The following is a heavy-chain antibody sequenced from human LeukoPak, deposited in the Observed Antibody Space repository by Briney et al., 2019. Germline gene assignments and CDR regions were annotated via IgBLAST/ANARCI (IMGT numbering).Heavy chain of an antibody. V-gene: IGHV4-4*07. CDR2: IYTSGST. CDR1: GGSISSYY. D-gene: IGHD2-2*01. CDR3: AREIVVAPAASVWFDP. Sequence: PSETLSPTCTVSGGSISSYYWSWIRQPAGKGLEWIGRIYTSGSTNYNPSLKSRVTMSVDTSKNQFSLKLSSVTAADTAVYYCAREIVVAPAASVWFDPWGQGTLVTVSS. J-gene: IGHJ5*02.